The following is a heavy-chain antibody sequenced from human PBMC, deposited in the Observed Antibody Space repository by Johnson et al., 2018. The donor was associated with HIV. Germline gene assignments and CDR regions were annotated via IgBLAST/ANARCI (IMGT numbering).Heavy chain of an antibody. CDR1: GFTFSNYG. CDR2: ISYDGSYK. CDR3: ARGVDGAFDI. J-gene: IGHJ3*02. D-gene: IGHD3-10*01. V-gene: IGHV3-30*03. Sequence: QMQLVESGGGVVQPGRSLRHSCVVSGFTFSNYGMHWVRQAPGMGLEWAAVISYDGSYKYYTDSCRGRFTISRDNSKNTLYLKMNSLRAEDTAVYYCARGVDGAFDIWGQGTMVTVSS.